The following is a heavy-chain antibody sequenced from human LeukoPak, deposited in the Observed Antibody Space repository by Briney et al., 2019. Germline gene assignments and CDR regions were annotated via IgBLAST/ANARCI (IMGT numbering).Heavy chain of an antibody. CDR3: ARDILTGTMDY. J-gene: IGHJ4*02. V-gene: IGHV1-46*01. CDR2: INPSGGST. Sequence: EASVKVSCKASGYTFTIYYMHWVRQAPGQGLEWMGIINPSGGSTSYAQKFQGRVTMTGDTSTSTVYMELSSLRSEDTAVYYCARDILTGTMDYWGQGTLVTVSS. D-gene: IGHD1-7*01. CDR1: GYTFTIYY.